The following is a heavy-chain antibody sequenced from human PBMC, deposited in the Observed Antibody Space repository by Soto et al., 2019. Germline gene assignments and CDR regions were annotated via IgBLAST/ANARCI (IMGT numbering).Heavy chain of an antibody. D-gene: IGHD3-3*01. Sequence: GGSLRLSCAASGFAFTSHALHWVRQAPGKGLEWVSSISSSSSYIYYADSVKGRFTISRDNAKNSLYLQMNSLRAEDTAVYYCARDTTRRGITIFGVVNHYGMDVWGQGTTVTVSS. CDR2: ISSSSSYI. CDR3: ARDTTRRGITIFGVVNHYGMDV. J-gene: IGHJ6*02. CDR1: GFAFTSHA. V-gene: IGHV3-21*01.